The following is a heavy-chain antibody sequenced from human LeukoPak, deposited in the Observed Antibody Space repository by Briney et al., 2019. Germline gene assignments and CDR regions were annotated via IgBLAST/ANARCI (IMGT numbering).Heavy chain of an antibody. CDR1: GFTFSDYY. J-gene: IGHJ4*02. D-gene: IGHD3-10*01. CDR2: ISSSGSTM. V-gene: IGHV3-11*04. CDR3: AILLWFGEPPPRDY. Sequence: GGSLRLSCAASGFTFSDYYMSWIRQAPGKGLEWVSYISSSGSTMYYADSVKGRFTISRDNAKNSLYLQMNSLRAEDTAVYYCAILLWFGEPPPRDYWGQGTLVTVSS.